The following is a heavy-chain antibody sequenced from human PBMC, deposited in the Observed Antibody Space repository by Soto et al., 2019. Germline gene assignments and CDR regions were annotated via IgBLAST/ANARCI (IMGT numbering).Heavy chain of an antibody. CDR1: GFTFSSYA. Sequence: GGSLRLSCAASGFTFSSYAMHWVRQAPGKGLEWVAVISYDGSNKYYADSVKGRFTISRDNSKNTLYLQMNSLRAEDKAVYYCARLRGGVFLGDALDIGGEGIRVPVSS. J-gene: IGHJ3*02. D-gene: IGHD3-16*01. CDR3: ARLRGGVFLGDALDI. CDR2: ISYDGSNK. V-gene: IGHV3-30*04.